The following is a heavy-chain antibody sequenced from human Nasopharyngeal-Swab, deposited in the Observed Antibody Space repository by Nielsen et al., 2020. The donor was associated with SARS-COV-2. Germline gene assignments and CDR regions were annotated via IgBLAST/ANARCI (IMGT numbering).Heavy chain of an antibody. V-gene: IGHV3-74*01. CDR2: FDTDGTIT. CDR3: ARDVGGRDNY. Sequence: ESLKIPCDALRFTLRNYWLHWVRQPPGKGLLWVSRFDTDGTITDYADSVKGRFTNSRDNGKNTRYPQMNSLRAEDTAVYYCARDVGGRDNYWGQGALVTVSS. CDR1: RFTLRNYW. D-gene: IGHD2-15*01. J-gene: IGHJ4*02.